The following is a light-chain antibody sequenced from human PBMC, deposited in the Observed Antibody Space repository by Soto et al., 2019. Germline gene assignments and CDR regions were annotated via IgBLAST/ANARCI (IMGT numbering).Light chain of an antibody. CDR2: DAY. CDR1: QSVNKY. V-gene: IGKV3-11*01. CDR3: QQRSSWPLT. J-gene: IGKJ4*01. Sequence: IVLTQSPATLSLSPGERATLSCRASQSVNKYLAWYQQKPGQAPRLLIYDAYNRATGIPARFGGSGSGTDFTLTISSLEPEDFAVYSCQQRSSWPLTFGGGTKVEIK.